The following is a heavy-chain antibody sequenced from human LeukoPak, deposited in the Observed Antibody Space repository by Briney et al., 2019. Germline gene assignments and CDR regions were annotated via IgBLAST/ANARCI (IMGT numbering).Heavy chain of an antibody. J-gene: IGHJ4*02. V-gene: IGHV3-30*03. D-gene: IGHD6-19*01. Sequence: GGSLRLSCAASGFTFSSYGMHWVRQAPGKGLEWVAVISYDGSNKYYADSVKGRFTISRDNSKNTLYLQMNSLRAEDTAVYYCARVSGWNPLQAAHLDNWGQGTLVTVSS. CDR1: GFTFSSYG. CDR2: ISYDGSNK. CDR3: ARVSGWNPLQAAHLDN.